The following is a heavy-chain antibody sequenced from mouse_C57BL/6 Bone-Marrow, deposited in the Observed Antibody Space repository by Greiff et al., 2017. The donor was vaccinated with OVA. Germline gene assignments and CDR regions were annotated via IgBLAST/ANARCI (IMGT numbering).Heavy chain of an antibody. CDR3: ARSLLRPWAMDY. Sequence: QVQLQQSGAELVRPGTSVKMSCKASGYTFTNYWIGWAKQRPGHGLEWIGDIYPGGGYTNYNEKFKGKATLTADKSSSKSYMQFSSLTSYDSAIYYCARSLLRPWAMDYWGQGTSVTVSS. D-gene: IGHD1-1*01. J-gene: IGHJ4*01. CDR2: IYPGGGYT. CDR1: GYTFTNYW. V-gene: IGHV1-63*01.